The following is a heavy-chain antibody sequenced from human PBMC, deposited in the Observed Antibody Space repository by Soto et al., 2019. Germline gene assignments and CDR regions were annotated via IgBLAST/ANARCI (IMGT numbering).Heavy chain of an antibody. J-gene: IGHJ4*02. CDR2: INPNGGSP. D-gene: IGHD5-18*01. CDR1: GYTFTHYY. Sequence: QVQLVQSGAEVKKPGASVKVSCKASGYTFTHYYIHLVRQAPGQGLEWMGIINPNGGSPTYAQKFRAGFTMTRDTSTSTVCIELRSLRSEVSAVYYCATSENSAMAFDYWGQGTLVTVSS. CDR3: ATSENSAMAFDY. V-gene: IGHV1-46*01.